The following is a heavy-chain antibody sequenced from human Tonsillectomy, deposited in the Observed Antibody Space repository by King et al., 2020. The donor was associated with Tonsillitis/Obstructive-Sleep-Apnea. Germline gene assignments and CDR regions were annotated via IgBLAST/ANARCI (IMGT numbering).Heavy chain of an antibody. J-gene: IGHJ5*02. Sequence: QLVQSGAEVKKPGASVKVSCKASGYTFTSYGISLGRQAPGQWLEWSGWISASNGNTNDAQKLQVRVTMTTDTSTSTAYMELRSLRSDDTAVYYCAREYDDWIDPWGQGTLVTVSS. CDR1: GYTFTSYG. V-gene: IGHV1-18*01. D-gene: IGHD1-1*01. CDR3: AREYDDWIDP. CDR2: ISASNGNT.